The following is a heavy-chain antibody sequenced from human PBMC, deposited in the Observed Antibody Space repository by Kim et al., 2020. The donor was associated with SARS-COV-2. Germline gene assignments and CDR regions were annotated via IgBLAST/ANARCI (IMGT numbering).Heavy chain of an antibody. V-gene: IGHV3-74*01. J-gene: IGHJ6*02. CDR1: GFTFSSYW. Sequence: GGSLRLSCAASGFTFSSYWMHWVRQAPGKGLVWVSRINSDGSSTSYADSVKGLFTISRDNAKNTLYLQMNSLRAEDTAVYYCARDYWEETGVLRYFDWFPLDNSRTYGMDVWGQGTTVTVSS. CDR3: ARDYWEETGVLRYFDWFPLDNSRTYGMDV. CDR2: INSDGSST. D-gene: IGHD3-9*01.